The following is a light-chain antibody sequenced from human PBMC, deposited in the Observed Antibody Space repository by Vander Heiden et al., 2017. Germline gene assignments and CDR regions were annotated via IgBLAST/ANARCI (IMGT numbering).Light chain of an antibody. V-gene: IGKV3-11*01. CDR1: QSISSY. Sequence: EIVLTQSPATLSLSPGERATLSCRASQSISSYLAWYQQKPGQAPRLLIYDASNRATGIPARFSGSASGTDFTLTISILAPEYFAVYYCQQRSTPFTFGPGTKVDIK. CDR2: DAS. J-gene: IGKJ3*01. CDR3: QQRSTPFT.